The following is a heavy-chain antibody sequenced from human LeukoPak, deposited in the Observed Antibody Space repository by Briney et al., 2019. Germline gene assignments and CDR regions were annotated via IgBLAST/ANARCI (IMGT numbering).Heavy chain of an antibody. CDR3: SRHTSSWHAMDV. Sequence: WGSLRLSCAASGFTFSSYWMRWVRQAPGKGLDWVATIKEDGSEKYYVDSVKGRFTISRDNAKSSLYLQMNSLRAEDKAVYYCSRHTSSWHAMDVWGQGTTVTVSS. V-gene: IGHV3-7*02. D-gene: IGHD6-13*01. CDR2: IKEDGSEK. CDR1: GFTFSSYW. J-gene: IGHJ6*02.